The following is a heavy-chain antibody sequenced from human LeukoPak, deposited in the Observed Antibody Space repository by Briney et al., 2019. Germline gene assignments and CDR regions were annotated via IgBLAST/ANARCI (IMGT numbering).Heavy chain of an antibody. D-gene: IGHD6-13*01. V-gene: IGHV4-59*01. CDR1: GGSISSYY. CDR2: IYYSGST. CDR3: AREVVAAAGTVDY. Sequence: SETLSLTCTVSGGSISSYYWSWIRQPPGKGLEWIGYIYYSGSTNYNPSHKSRVTISVDTSKNQFSLKLSSVTAADTAVYYCAREVVAAAGTVDYWGQGTLVIVSS. J-gene: IGHJ4*02.